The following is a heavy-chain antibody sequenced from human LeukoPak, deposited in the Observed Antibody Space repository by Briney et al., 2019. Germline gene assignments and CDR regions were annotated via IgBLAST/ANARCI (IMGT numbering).Heavy chain of an antibody. D-gene: IGHD2-2*01. J-gene: IGHJ6*02. CDR1: GFTFSDYY. CDR2: ISSSGSTI. Sequence: GGSLRLSCAASGFTFSDYYMSWIRQAPGKGLEWVSYISSSGSTIYYADSVKGRFTISRDNAKNSLYLQMNSLRAEDTAVYYCARDRVGYCSSTSCYNYYYGMDVWGQGTTVTVYS. V-gene: IGHV3-11*01. CDR3: ARDRVGYCSSTSCYNYYYGMDV.